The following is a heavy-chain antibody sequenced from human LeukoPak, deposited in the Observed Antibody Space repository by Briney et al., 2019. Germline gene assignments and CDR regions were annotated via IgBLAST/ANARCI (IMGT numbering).Heavy chain of an antibody. J-gene: IGHJ4*02. CDR1: GGSISSGSYF. CDR2: IYTSGST. Sequence: SETLSLTCTVSGGSISSGSYFWNWIRQPAGKGLEWIGRIYTSGSTNYNPSLKSRVTISVDTSKNQFSLKLSSVTAADTAVYYCASRLYSSGWYVYWGQGTLVTVSS. CDR3: ASRLYSSGWYVY. V-gene: IGHV4-61*02. D-gene: IGHD6-19*01.